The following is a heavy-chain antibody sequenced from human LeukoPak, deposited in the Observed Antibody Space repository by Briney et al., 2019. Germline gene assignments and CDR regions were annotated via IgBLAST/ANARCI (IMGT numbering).Heavy chain of an antibody. D-gene: IGHD3-16*01. Sequence: PGGSLRLSCAASGFTFRGSAMYWVRQASGKGLEWVGRIRSNSYATAYAASVKGRFTISRDDSKNTAYLQMNSLKTDDTAVYYCFTRLRDYVSVDYWGQGTLVTVSS. CDR3: FTRLRDYVSVDY. CDR2: IRSNSYAT. J-gene: IGHJ4*02. V-gene: IGHV3-73*01. CDR1: GFTFRGSA.